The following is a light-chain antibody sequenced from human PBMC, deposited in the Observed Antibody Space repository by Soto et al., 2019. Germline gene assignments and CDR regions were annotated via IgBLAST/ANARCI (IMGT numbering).Light chain of an antibody. Sequence: QAVVTQEPALTVSPGGPVLPTCGSSTGAVTNGHYTYWFPQKPGQATRTLLYDTTNRHSWTPARFSGSLLGGKAALTISGEQPEDEAEYYCLPSYHATYVLGTGTKVTVL. J-gene: IGLJ1*01. CDR2: DTT. CDR1: TGAVTNGHY. V-gene: IGLV7-46*01. CDR3: LPSYHATYV.